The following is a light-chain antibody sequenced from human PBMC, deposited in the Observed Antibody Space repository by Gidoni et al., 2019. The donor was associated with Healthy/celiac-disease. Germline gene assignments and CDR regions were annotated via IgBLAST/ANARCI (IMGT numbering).Light chain of an antibody. CDR2: KAS. V-gene: IGKV1-5*03. J-gene: IGKJ2*02. Sequence: DIQMTQSPSTLSASVGDRVTITCRASQSISSWLAWYQQKPGKAPKLLIYKASSLESGVPSRFSGSGSGTEFTLTISSLQPDDFATYYCQQYTGTFGQGTKLEFK. CDR1: QSISSW. CDR3: QQYTGT.